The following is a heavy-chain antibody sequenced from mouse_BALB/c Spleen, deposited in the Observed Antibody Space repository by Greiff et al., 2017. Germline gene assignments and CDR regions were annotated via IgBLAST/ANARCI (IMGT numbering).Heavy chain of an antibody. V-gene: IGHV3-8*02. CDR2: ISYSGST. CDR1: GDSITSGY. D-gene: IGHD2-4*01. J-gene: IGHJ3*01. CDR3: AIYYDYDAWCAY. Sequence: EVHLVESGPSLVKPSQTLSLTCSVTGDSITSGYWNWIRKFPGNKLEYMGYISYSGSTYYNPSLKSRISITRDTSKNQYYLQLNSVTTEDTATYYCAIYYDYDAWCAYWGQGTLVTVSA.